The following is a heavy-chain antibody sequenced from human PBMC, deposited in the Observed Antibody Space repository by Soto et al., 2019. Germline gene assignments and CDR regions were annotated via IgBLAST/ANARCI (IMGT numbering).Heavy chain of an antibody. J-gene: IGHJ3*02. V-gene: IGHV1-69*13. CDR1: GGTFSSYA. CDR3: AKDFEGSGWYRYAFDI. D-gene: IGHD6-19*01. Sequence: SVKVSCKASGGTFSSYAISWVRQAPGQGLEWMGGIIPIFGTANYAQKFQGRVTITADESTSTAYMELSSLRSEDTAVYYCAKDFEGSGWYRYAFDIWGQGTMVTVSS. CDR2: IIPIFGTA.